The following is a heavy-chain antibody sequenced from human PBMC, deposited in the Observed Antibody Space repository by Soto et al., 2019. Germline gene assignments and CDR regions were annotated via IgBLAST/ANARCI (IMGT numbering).Heavy chain of an antibody. V-gene: IGHV6-1*01. J-gene: IGHJ6*02. D-gene: IGHD3-10*01. CDR2: TYYRSKWYN. CDR1: GDSVSSNSAA. Sequence: PSQTLSLTCAISGDSVSSNSAAWNWIRQSPSRGLEWLGRTYYRSKWYNDYAVSVKSRITINPDTSKNQFSLQLNSVTPEDTAVYYCARAESGPSHGSGSYYLPKFYGMDVWGQGTTVTVSS. CDR3: ARAESGPSHGSGSYYLPKFYGMDV.